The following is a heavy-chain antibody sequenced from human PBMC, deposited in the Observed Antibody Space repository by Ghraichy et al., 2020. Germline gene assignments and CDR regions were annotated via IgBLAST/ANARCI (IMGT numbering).Heavy chain of an antibody. CDR2: INHSGST. D-gene: IGHD6-13*01. V-gene: IGHV4-34*01. CDR1: GGSFSGYY. Sequence: SETLSLTCAVYGGSFSGYYWSWIRQPPGKGLEWIGEINHSGSTNYNPSLKSRVTISVDTSKNQFSLKLSSVTAADTAVYYCAREGQLWFDPWGQGTLVTVSS. J-gene: IGHJ5*02. CDR3: AREGQLWFDP.